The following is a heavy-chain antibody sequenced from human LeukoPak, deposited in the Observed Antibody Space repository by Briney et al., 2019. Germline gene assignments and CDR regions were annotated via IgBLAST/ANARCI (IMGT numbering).Heavy chain of an antibody. D-gene: IGHD6-6*01. V-gene: IGHV3-23*01. Sequence: GGSLRLPCAASGFTFSTTAMSWVRQAPGKGLEWVSAISASGDATYYADSVKGRFTISRDNSKSILYLQMNSLRADDTAVYYCAKDEYSSSFDYWGQGTLVTVSS. CDR2: ISASGDAT. J-gene: IGHJ4*02. CDR1: GFTFSTTA. CDR3: AKDEYSSSFDY.